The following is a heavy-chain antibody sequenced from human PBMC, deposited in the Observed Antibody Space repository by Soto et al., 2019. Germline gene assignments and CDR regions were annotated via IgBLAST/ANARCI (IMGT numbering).Heavy chain of an antibody. Sequence: EVQLLESGGGLVQPGGSLRLSCAASGFTFSSFALSWVRQAPGKGLERISAISGSGGDTDYSDSLKGRFTITRDNSKNTLYLQMNSLRAEDTAIYYCAGPGYSSQDYWGQGTLVTVSS. CDR3: AGPGYSSQDY. CDR2: ISGSGGDT. CDR1: GFTFSSFA. J-gene: IGHJ4*02. V-gene: IGHV3-23*01. D-gene: IGHD5-18*01.